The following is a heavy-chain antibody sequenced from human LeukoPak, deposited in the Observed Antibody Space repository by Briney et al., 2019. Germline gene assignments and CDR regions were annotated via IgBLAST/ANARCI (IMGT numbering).Heavy chain of an antibody. CDR2: INSDGSST. J-gene: IGHJ4*02. CDR1: GFTFSSYW. V-gene: IGHV3-74*01. CDR3: ARRIEWLYYFDY. D-gene: IGHD5-12*01. Sequence: GGSLRLSCAASGFTFSSYWMHWVRQAPGKGLVWVSRINSDGSSTSYADSVKGRFTISRDNAKNTLYLQMNSLRAEDTAVYYCARRIEWLYYFDYWGQGTLVTVSS.